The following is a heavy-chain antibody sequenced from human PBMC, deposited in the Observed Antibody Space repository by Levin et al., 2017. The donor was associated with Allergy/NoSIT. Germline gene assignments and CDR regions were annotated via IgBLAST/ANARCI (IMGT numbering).Heavy chain of an antibody. J-gene: IGHJ4*02. CDR3: ARELSFGDYVLGY. D-gene: IGHD4-17*01. CDR1: GFSVNTTY. V-gene: IGHV3-53*01. CDR2: IYGAGIT. Sequence: PSQTLSLTCAASGFSVNTTYMAWVRQAPGKGLDWVSLIYGAGITHYADSVKGRFTISRDNSKNTLYLQMNSLTAEDTAVYYCARELSFGDYVLGYWGQGTRVTVSS.